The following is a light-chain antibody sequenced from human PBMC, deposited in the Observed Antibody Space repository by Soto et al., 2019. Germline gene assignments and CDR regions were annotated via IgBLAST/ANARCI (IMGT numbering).Light chain of an antibody. Sequence: QSVLTQPGSVSGSPGQSITISCTGTSXDIGHYDYVSWYQQHPGKAPKLMIYHVTYRPSGVSNRYSGSKSGNSASLTISGLQADDEADYYCCSLTTGHTYVFASGTQVTIL. CDR1: SXDIGHYDY. V-gene: IGLV2-14*03. J-gene: IGLJ1*01. CDR3: CSLTTGHTYV. CDR2: HVT.